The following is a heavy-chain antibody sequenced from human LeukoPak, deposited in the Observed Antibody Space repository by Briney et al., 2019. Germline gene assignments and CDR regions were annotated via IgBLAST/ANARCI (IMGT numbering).Heavy chain of an antibody. CDR2: IIPIFGTA. D-gene: IGHD2-21*02. CDR3: AIGHYPDASCAGDCYYSY. V-gene: IGHV1-69*13. CDR1: GGTFSSYA. Sequence: VKASCKASGGTFSSYAISWVRQAPGQGLEWMGRIIPIFGTANYAQKFQGRVTITTDESTSTAYMELSSLRSEDTAVYYCAIGHYPDASCAGDCYYSYWGQGTLVTVSS. J-gene: IGHJ4*02.